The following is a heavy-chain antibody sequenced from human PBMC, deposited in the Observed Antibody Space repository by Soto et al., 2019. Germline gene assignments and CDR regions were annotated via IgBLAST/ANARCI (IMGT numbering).Heavy chain of an antibody. CDR3: AREPGIAAAGTAYYYGMDV. V-gene: IGHV1-69*06. Sequence: QVQLVQSGAEVKKPGSSVKVSCKASGGTFSSYAISWVRQAPGQGLEWMGGIIPIFGTANYAQKFQGRVTSTADKPTSTAYMELSSLRSEDTAVYYCAREPGIAAAGTAYYYGMDVWGQGTTVTVSS. D-gene: IGHD6-13*01. J-gene: IGHJ6*02. CDR2: IIPIFGTA. CDR1: GGTFSSYA.